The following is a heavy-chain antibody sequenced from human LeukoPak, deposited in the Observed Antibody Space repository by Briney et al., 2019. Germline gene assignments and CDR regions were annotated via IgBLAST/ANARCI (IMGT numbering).Heavy chain of an antibody. CDR3: ARSPRSVVVVAATPYDY. J-gene: IGHJ4*02. CDR2: ISAYNGNT. D-gene: IGHD2-15*01. Sequence: GASVKVSCKASGYTFTSYGISWVRQAPGQGLEWMGWISAYNGNTNYAQKLQGRVTMTTDTSTSTAYMELRSLRSDDTAVYYCARSPRSVVVVAATPYDYWGQGTLVTASS. V-gene: IGHV1-18*04. CDR1: GYTFTSYG.